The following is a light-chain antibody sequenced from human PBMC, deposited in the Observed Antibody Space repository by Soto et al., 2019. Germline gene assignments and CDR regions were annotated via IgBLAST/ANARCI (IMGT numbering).Light chain of an antibody. CDR1: QNIDIW. Sequence: DIQMTQSPSTLSASVGDRVTITCRASQNIDIWLSWYQQKPGKAPSLLIYDASNLKSGVPSRFSGSGSGTEFTHTISSLQPDDSGSYYCQQHKSYPVTFGGGTKVDIK. CDR3: QQHKSYPVT. J-gene: IGKJ4*01. CDR2: DAS. V-gene: IGKV1-5*01.